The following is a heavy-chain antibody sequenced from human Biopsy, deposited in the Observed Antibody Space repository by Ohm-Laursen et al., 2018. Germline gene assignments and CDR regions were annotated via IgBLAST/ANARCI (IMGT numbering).Heavy chain of an antibody. CDR3: ARAGVGSDGTDSYYYGMDV. V-gene: IGHV1-46*01. CDR1: GYAFIGSY. J-gene: IGHJ6*02. CDR2: ISPSGATT. D-gene: IGHD5-24*01. Sequence: AASVKVSCNASGYAFIGSYIHWVRQAPGQGLEWMGVISPSGATTSFSQKFQGRITMTRDTSTGTVYMDLNSLGSEDTAVYYCARAGVGSDGTDSYYYGMDVWGPGTTVTVSS.